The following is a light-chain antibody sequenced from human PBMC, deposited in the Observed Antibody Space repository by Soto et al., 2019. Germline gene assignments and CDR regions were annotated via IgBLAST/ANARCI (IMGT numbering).Light chain of an antibody. J-gene: IGLJ3*02. Sequence: QAVVTQPPSVSGAPGQRVTISCTGSSSNIGANYDVHWYQQFPGAAPKLLIYGNTNRPTGVPDRFSGSKSGTSASLAITGLQAEDEAVYYCQSYDNSLSGAWVFGGGTKLTVL. CDR3: QSYDNSLSGAWV. V-gene: IGLV1-40*01. CDR2: GNT. CDR1: SSNIGANYD.